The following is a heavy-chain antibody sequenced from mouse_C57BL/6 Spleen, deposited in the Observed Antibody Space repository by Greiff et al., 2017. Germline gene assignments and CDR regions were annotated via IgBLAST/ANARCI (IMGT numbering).Heavy chain of an antibody. CDR2: IHPNSGST. V-gene: IGHV1-64*01. D-gene: IGHD1-1*01. CDR1: GYTFTSYW. Sequence: QVQLKQPGAELVKPGASVKLSCKASGYTFTSYWMHWVKQRPGQGLEWIGMIHPNSGSTNYNEKFKSKATLTVDKSSSTAYMQLSSLTSEDSAVYYCAREDGSSYVFDYWGQGTTLTVSS. J-gene: IGHJ2*01. CDR3: AREDGSSYVFDY.